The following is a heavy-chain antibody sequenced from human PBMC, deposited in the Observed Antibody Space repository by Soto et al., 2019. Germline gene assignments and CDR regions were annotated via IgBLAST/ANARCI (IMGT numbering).Heavy chain of an antibody. CDR1: GGSISSGGYS. J-gene: IGHJ4*02. V-gene: IGHV4-30-2*01. D-gene: IGHD2-15*01. CDR3: ARGEVVALDY. CDR2: IYHSGST. Sequence: QLQLQESGSGLVKPSQTLSLTRAVSGGSISSGGYSWSWIRQPPGKGLEWIGYIYHSGSTYYNPSLENRVTTLVDRSKNQFSLKLSSVTAADTAVYYCARGEVVALDYWGQGTLVTVSS.